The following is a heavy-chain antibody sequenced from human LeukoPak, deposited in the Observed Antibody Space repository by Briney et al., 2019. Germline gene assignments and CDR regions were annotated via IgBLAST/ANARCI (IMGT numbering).Heavy chain of an antibody. V-gene: IGHV3-13*01. CDR1: GFTFDDYG. J-gene: IGHJ4*02. Sequence: GGSLRLSCAASGFTFDDYGMSWVRQAPGKGLEWVSAIGTAGDTYYPGSVKGRFTISRENAKNSLYLQMNSLRAGDTAVYYCARGLPIDYWGQGTLVTVSS. CDR2: IGTAGDT. CDR3: ARGLPIDY.